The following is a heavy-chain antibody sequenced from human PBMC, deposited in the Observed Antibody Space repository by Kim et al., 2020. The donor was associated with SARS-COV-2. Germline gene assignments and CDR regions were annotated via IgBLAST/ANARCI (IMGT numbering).Heavy chain of an antibody. V-gene: IGHV4-59*08. D-gene: IGHD6-19*01. J-gene: IGHJ4*02. CDR3: ARHGSSVAGTGFFDY. Sequence: PSLKSRVIISVDASKNQFSLKLTSVTAADTAVYYCARHGSSVAGTGFFDYWGQGALVTVSS.